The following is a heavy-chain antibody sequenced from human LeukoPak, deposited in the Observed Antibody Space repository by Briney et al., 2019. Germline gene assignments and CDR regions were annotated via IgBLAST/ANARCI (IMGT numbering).Heavy chain of an antibody. CDR2: INPNSGGT. V-gene: IGHV1-2*04. CDR1: GYTFTGYY. D-gene: IGHD6-6*01. J-gene: IGHJ3*02. CDR3: ARDHSSSSNPPLNAFDI. Sequence: ASVKVSCKASGYTFTGYYMHWVRQAPGQGLEWMGWINPNSGGTNYAQKFQGWVTMTRDTSISTAYMELSRLRSDDTAVYYCARDHSSSSNPPLNAFDIWGQGTMVTVSS.